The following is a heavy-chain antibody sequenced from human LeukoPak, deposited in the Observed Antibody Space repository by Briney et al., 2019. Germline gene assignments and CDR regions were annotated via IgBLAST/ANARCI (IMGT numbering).Heavy chain of an antibody. V-gene: IGHV3-30*18. CDR1: GFTFSNYG. CDR2: ISYDGRIQ. CDR3: AKEATERVATTLDY. J-gene: IGHJ4*02. Sequence: PGWSLRLSCAASGFTFSNYGMHWVRQAPGRGLEWVAVISYDGRIQKYVDSVKGLFTISRDKSKSTLYLQMSSLRTDDPAVYYCAKEATERVATTLDYWGQGTLVTVSS. D-gene: IGHD5-12*01.